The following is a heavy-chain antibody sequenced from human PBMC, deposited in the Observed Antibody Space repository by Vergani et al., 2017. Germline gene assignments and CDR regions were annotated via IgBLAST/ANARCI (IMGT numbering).Heavy chain of an antibody. D-gene: IGHD3-22*01. CDR2: VHTDGTA. CDR1: GASISSYF. CDR3: ARDQWDDDSPRGWFAP. J-gene: IGHJ5*02. V-gene: IGHV4-4*07. Sequence: VQLQESGPGLLKPSETLSLTCSVSGASISSYFWSWIRQPAGKGLEWLGRVHTDGTAYYNPSLRTRVRLSADLSQSQFSLKMTSLTAADTAVYFCARDQWDDDSPRGWFAPWGQGILVTVSS.